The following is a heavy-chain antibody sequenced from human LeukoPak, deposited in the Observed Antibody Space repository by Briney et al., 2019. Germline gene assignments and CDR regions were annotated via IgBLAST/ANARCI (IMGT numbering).Heavy chain of an antibody. CDR2: ISGSGGST. CDR3: APKPPGLVVVPAALNWFDP. J-gene: IGHJ5*02. D-gene: IGHD2-2*01. Sequence: GGSLRLSCAACGFTFSSYAMSWVRQAPGKGLEWVSAISGSGGSTYYADSVKGRFTISRDNSKNTLYLQMNSLRAEDTAVYYCAPKPPGLVVVPAALNWFDPWGQGTLVTVSS. V-gene: IGHV3-23*01. CDR1: GFTFSSYA.